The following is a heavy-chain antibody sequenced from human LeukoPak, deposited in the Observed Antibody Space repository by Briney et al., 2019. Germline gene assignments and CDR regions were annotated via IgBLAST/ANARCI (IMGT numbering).Heavy chain of an antibody. CDR1: GGLFSGYS. CDR2: LRHEGSA. Sequence: SDTLSLICAVYGGLFSGYSWRWTPQPPGKGLEDIRDLRHEGSANYYPALNSRVTISVDASKNQFTLKLSSVTAADTAVYYCARASPEGGYYPSGSPLPVDYWGQGTLVTVSS. D-gene: IGHD3-10*01. V-gene: IGHV4-34*01. CDR3: ARASPEGGYYPSGSPLPVDY. J-gene: IGHJ4*02.